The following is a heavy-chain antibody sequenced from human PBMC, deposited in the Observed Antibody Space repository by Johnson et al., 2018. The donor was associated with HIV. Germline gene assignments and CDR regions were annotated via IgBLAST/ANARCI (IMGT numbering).Heavy chain of an antibody. V-gene: IGHV3-30*18. CDR3: AKERRAPRAFDI. CDR1: GLSFSNFG. Sequence: QVQLVESGGGVVQPGESLTLSCVVSGLSFSNFGIHWVRQAPGKGPEWVAVISFDGNLKKYADSVKGRSTISRDNSKNTLYLQMNSVRPEDTAVYYCAKERRAPRAFDIWGQGTMVTVSS. CDR2: ISFDGNLK. J-gene: IGHJ3*02.